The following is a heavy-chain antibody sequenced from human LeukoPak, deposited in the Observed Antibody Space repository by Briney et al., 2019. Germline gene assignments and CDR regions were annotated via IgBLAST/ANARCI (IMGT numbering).Heavy chain of an antibody. CDR1: GGSFSGYY. Sequence: SETLSLTCAVYGGSFSGYYWTWIRQPPGKGLEWVGEINHSGSTDYNPSLKSRVTISVDTSKNQFSLKLSSLTAADTAVYYCVGGSESTHQHNWFDPWGQGTLVTVSS. D-gene: IGHD3-10*01. J-gene: IGHJ5*02. CDR3: VGGSESTHQHNWFDP. CDR2: INHSGST. V-gene: IGHV4-34*01.